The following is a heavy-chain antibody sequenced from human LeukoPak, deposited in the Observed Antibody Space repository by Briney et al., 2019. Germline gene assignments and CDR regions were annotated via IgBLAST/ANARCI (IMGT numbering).Heavy chain of an antibody. V-gene: IGHV4-59*01. D-gene: IGHD6-19*01. Sequence: SETLSLTCTVSGGSISSYYWSWIRQPPGKGLEWIGYISCSGSTNSNPSLKSRVTISVDTSKNQFSLKLNSVTAADTAVYYCARDKGNSGSNWFDPWGQGTLVTVSS. CDR2: ISCSGST. CDR3: ARDKGNSGSNWFDP. J-gene: IGHJ5*02. CDR1: GGSISSYY.